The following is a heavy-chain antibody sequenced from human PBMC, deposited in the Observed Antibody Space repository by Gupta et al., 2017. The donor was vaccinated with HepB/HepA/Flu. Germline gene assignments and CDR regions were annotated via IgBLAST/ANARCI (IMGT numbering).Heavy chain of an antibody. V-gene: IGHV3-23*01. CDR2: ITGSGTRT. CDR3: ARVRYYYESGDYYDAFDI. D-gene: IGHD3-22*01. Sequence: EVQLLESGGGLVQPGGSLRLSCAASGFPFSLYAMTWVRQAPGKGLEWVSLITGSGTRTYYAEYVKGRFTISRDNSKNTVYVQMNSLRAEDTAVYYCARVRYYYESGDYYDAFDIWGQGTMVTVSS. CDR1: GFPFSLYA. J-gene: IGHJ3*02.